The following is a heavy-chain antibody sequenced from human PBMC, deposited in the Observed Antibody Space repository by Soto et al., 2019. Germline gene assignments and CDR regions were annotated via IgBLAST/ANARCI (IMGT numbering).Heavy chain of an antibody. Sequence: ETLSLTCTFSGGSVSSGSYYWSWILQPPGKGLEWIGYIYYSGSTNYNPSLKSRVTISVDTSKNQFSLKLSSVTAADTAVYYCARPVGGAPYYDFWSGYRIAFDIWGQGTMVTVSS. CDR2: IYYSGST. CDR1: GGSVSSGSYY. D-gene: IGHD3-3*01. J-gene: IGHJ3*02. CDR3: ARPVGGAPYYDFWSGYRIAFDI. V-gene: IGHV4-61*01.